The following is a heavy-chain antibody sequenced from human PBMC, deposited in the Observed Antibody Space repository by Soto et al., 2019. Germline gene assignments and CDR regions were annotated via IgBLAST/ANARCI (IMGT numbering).Heavy chain of an antibody. D-gene: IGHD3-22*01. CDR2: INAGNGNT. CDR3: ARDPNDSSAYYHHYYYGMDV. V-gene: IGHV1-3*01. J-gene: IGHJ6*02. CDR1: GYTFTSYG. Sequence: RASVKVSCKASGYTFTSYGIHWVRQAPGQRLEWTGWINAGNGNTKYSEKFQGRVTITRDTSASTAYLEPSSLRSEDTAVYYCARDPNDSSAYYHHYYYGMDVWGQGTTVTVSS.